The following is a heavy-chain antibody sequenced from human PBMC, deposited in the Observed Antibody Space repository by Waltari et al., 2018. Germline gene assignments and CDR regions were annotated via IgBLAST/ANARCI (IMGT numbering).Heavy chain of an antibody. D-gene: IGHD6-6*01. CDR3: ARQGGSRAARPRNYYGMDV. V-gene: IGHV4-39*01. CDR1: GGSISSSSYY. CDR2: IYYSGST. J-gene: IGHJ6*02. Sequence: QLQLQESGPGLVKPSETLSLTCTVSGGSISSSSYYWGWIRQPPGKGLEWIGSIYYSGSTYYNPSLKSRVTISVDTSKNQFSLKLSSVTAADTAVYYCARQGGSRAARPRNYYGMDVWGQGTTVTVSS.